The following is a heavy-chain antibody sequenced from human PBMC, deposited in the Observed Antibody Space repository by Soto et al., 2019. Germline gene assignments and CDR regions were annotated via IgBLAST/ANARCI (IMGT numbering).Heavy chain of an antibody. D-gene: IGHD3-10*01. CDR1: GFSFRNYA. V-gene: IGHV3-23*01. J-gene: IGHJ4*02. CDR3: ANGRATYGLLTHDY. Sequence: LRLSCAASGFSFRNYAMSWVRQAPGKGLEWISTLTGSSSNIYYADSVKGRFAISRDNSRNTLYLQMNSLTAEDTAVYYCANGRATYGLLTHDYWGQGTLVNVPP. CDR2: LTGSSSNI.